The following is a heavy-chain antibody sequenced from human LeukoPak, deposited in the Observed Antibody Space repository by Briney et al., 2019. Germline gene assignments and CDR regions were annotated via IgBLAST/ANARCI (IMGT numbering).Heavy chain of an antibody. CDR2: VNPNSGGT. CDR3: ARGRGGFTSGYYYYYMDV. CDR1: GYTFTGNS. J-gene: IGHJ6*03. Sequence: ASVKVSCKASGYTFTGNSIHWVRQAPGQGLEWMGWVNPNSGGTSFAQTFQGRVTMTRDTSISTAYMELSCLRSDDAAVYYCARGRGGFTSGYYYYYMDVWGKGTTVTVSS. D-gene: IGHD3-10*01. V-gene: IGHV1-2*02.